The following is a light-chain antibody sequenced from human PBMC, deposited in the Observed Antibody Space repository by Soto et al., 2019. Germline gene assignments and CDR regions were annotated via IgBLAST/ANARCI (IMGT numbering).Light chain of an antibody. CDR1: QTISNM. CDR3: QHRSNWPLT. J-gene: IGKJ4*01. CDR2: EAS. V-gene: IGKV3-11*01. Sequence: EVVMPQSPATLSVSPGDKVSLSCRANQTISNMLAWYQQKPGQAPRLLIYEASNRATGIPARFSGSGSETDFTLTISSLEPEDFAVYYCQHRSNWPLTFGGGTKVDI.